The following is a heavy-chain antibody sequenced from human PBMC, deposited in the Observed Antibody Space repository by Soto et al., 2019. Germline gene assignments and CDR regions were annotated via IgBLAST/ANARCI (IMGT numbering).Heavy chain of an antibody. Sequence: PVGSLRLSCAASGFTFSSYGMHWVRQAPGKGLEWVAVIWYDGSNKYYADSVKGRFTISRDNSKNTLYLQMNSLRAEDTAVYYCAKDIRWTTATLQNGMDVWGQGTTVTVSS. CDR2: IWYDGSNK. J-gene: IGHJ6*02. CDR3: AKDIRWTTATLQNGMDV. CDR1: GFTFSSYG. V-gene: IGHV3-30*02. D-gene: IGHD4-4*01.